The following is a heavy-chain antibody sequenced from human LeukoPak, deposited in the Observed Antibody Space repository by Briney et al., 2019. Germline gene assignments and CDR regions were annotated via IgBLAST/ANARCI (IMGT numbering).Heavy chain of an antibody. CDR3: ARDATQYLRYGYFDY. CDR2: INQISSHI. Sequence: GGSLRLLWAASGFTFSSSAMNWVRQAPGKGLEWVSSINQISSHIYYAESVRGRFSISRDNAKNSVYLQMNSLRAEDTAIYYCARDATQYLRYGYFDYWGPGILVTGSS. CDR1: GFTFSSSA. V-gene: IGHV3-21*01. J-gene: IGHJ4*02. D-gene: IGHD3-9*01.